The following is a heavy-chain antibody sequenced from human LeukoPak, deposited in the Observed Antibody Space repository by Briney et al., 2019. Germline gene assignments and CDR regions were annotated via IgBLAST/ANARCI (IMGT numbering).Heavy chain of an antibody. CDR1: GFTFSSYW. CDR3: ARGPLAYYYDSSGGFDY. Sequence: PGGSLRLSCAASGFTFSSYWMHWVRQAPEKGLVWVSRINSDGSSTSYADSVKGRFTISRDNAKNTLYLQMNSLRAEDTAVYYCARGPLAYYYDSSGGFDYWGQGTLVTVSS. V-gene: IGHV3-74*01. CDR2: INSDGSST. J-gene: IGHJ4*02. D-gene: IGHD3-22*01.